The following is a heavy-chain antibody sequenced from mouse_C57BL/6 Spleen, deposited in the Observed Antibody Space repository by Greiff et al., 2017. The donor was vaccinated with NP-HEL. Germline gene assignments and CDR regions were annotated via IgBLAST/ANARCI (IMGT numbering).Heavy chain of an antibody. V-gene: IGHV1-18*01. D-gene: IGHD2-10*01. CDR1: GYTFTDYN. J-gene: IGHJ4*01. Sequence: DVKLVESGPELVKPGASVKIPCKASGYTFTDYNMDWVKQSHGKSLEWIGDINPNNGGTIYNQKFKGKATLTVDKSSSTAYMDIRSLTSEDTAVYYRAPTLYYAKDYRGQGTSGTVST. CDR2: INPNNGGT. CDR3: APTLYYAKDY.